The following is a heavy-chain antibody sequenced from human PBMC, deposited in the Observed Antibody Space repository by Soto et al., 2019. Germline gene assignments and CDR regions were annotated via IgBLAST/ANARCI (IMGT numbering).Heavy chain of an antibody. CDR3: VKDTGYDFDF. CDR2: TLYRSKWYY. CDR1: GDSLSSNSAA. V-gene: IGHV6-1*01. Sequence: QVQLQQSGPGLVKPSQSLSLTCVISGDSLSSNSAAWNWIRQSPSRGLEWLGRTLYRSKWYYEYAASVRSRIIISPDTSKNQVSLRLNSVTPEDTAVYYCVKDTGYDFDFWGQGTLVTVSS. J-gene: IGHJ4*02. D-gene: IGHD5-12*01.